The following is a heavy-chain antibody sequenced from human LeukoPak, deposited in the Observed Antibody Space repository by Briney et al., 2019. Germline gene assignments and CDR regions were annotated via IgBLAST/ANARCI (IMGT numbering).Heavy chain of an antibody. CDR2: ISGGSTYT. J-gene: IGHJ4*02. CDR3: ARVRDLYRDY. Sequence: GGSLRLSCAASGFTFSSNYMSWVRQAPGKGLEWVSSISGGSTYTFYADSVMGRFTISRDNAKNSLYLHISSLRAEDTAVYYCARVRDLYRDYGGQGLLVTVSA. D-gene: IGHD5-12*01. CDR1: GFTFSSNY. V-gene: IGHV3-21*01.